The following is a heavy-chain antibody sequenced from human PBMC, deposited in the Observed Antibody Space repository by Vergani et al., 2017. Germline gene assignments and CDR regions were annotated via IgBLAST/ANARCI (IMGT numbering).Heavy chain of an antibody. CDR2: IYTSEST. V-gene: IGHV4-61*02. CDR1: DGSINSRSYY. Sequence: QVQLQESGPGQVKPSETLSLTCGVSDGSINSRSYYWSWIRQPAGKGLEWIGRIYTSESTNYNPSLKSRVTMSVDTSKNQFSLKLSSVTAADTAVYYCAREYSSSVGFLAYWGQGTLVTVSS. D-gene: IGHD6-6*01. CDR3: AREYSSSVGFLAY. J-gene: IGHJ4*02.